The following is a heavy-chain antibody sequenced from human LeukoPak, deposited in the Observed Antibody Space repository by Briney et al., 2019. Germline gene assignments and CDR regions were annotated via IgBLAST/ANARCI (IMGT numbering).Heavy chain of an antibody. D-gene: IGHD4-17*01. V-gene: IGHV3-23*01. CDR3: AKDTSDYGVGYWSDP. J-gene: IGHJ5*02. CDR2: ISGSGGST. Sequence: PGGSLRLSCAASGFTFSSYAMSWVRQAPGKGLEWVSAISGSGGSTYYADSVKGRFTISRDNSKNTLYPQMNSLRAEDTAVYYCAKDTSDYGVGYWSDPWGQGTLVTVSS. CDR1: GFTFSSYA.